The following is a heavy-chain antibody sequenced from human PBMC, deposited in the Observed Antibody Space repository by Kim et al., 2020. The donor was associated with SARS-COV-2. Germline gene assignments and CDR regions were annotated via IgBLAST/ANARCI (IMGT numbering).Heavy chain of an antibody. CDR3: ARAESEDIVATIGY. Sequence: SVKVSCKASGGTFSSYAISWVRQAPGQGLEWMGRIIPILGIANYAQKFQGRVTITADKSTSTAYMELSSLRSEDTAVYYCARAESEDIVATIGYWGQGTLVTVSS. CDR2: IIPILGIA. J-gene: IGHJ4*02. V-gene: IGHV1-69*04. D-gene: IGHD5-12*01. CDR1: GGTFSSYA.